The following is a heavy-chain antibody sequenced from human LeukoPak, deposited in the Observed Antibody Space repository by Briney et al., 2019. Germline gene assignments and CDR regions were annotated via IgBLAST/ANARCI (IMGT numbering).Heavy chain of an antibody. V-gene: IGHV1-2*02. CDR3: ARATIFGVVAFDY. CDR1: GYTFTGYY. CDR2: INPNSGGT. J-gene: IGHJ4*02. Sequence: ASVKVSCKASGYTFTGYYMNWVRQAPGQGLEWMGWINPNSGGTNYAQKCQGRVTMTRDKSISTAYMELGRLRSDDTAVYYCARATIFGVVAFDYWGQGTLVTVSS. D-gene: IGHD3-3*01.